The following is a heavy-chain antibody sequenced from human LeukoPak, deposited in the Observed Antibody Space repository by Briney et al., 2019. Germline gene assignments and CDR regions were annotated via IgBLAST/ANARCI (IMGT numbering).Heavy chain of an antibody. J-gene: IGHJ4*02. CDR1: GFTVSSNY. CDR2: IYSGGYT. Sequence: GGSLRLSCAASGFTVSSNYMSWVRQAPGKGLEWVSVIYSGGYTYYADSVKGRFTISRDNYKNTLFLQMNSLRAEDTHIYYCARHEGHRPFDYWGQGTLVTVSS. V-gene: IGHV3-53*01. CDR3: ARHEGHRPFDY. D-gene: IGHD1-14*01.